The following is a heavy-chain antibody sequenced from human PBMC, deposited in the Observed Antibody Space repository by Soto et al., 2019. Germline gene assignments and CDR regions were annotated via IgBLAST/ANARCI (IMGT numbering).Heavy chain of an antibody. CDR3: ARTVAADGAESFDS. V-gene: IGHV4-4*07. J-gene: IGHJ4*02. D-gene: IGHD2-8*01. CDR1: VGSSMNYV. Sequence: PSETLSLTCTVAVGSSMNYVWTWILQPAGKGLEWIGRIYSSGNTFYNASLKSRVTMSIDMSKNQFSLKLSSMTAAETAVYYCARTVAADGAESFDSWGQGTLVTASS. CDR2: IYSSGNT.